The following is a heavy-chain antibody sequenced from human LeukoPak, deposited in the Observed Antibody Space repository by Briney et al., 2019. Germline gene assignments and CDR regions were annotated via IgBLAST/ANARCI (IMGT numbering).Heavy chain of an antibody. V-gene: IGHV4-39*07. J-gene: IGHJ4*02. CDR1: GGSISSSSYY. CDR3: AREKNGYYDYVWGSYRYTGSAYFDY. CDR2: IYYSGST. Sequence: SETLSLTCTVSGGSISSSSYYWGWIRQPPGKGLEWIGSIYYSGSTYYNPSLKSRVTISVDTSKNQFSLKLSSVTAADTAVYYCAREKNGYYDYVWGSYRYTGSAYFDYWGQGTLVTVSS. D-gene: IGHD3-16*02.